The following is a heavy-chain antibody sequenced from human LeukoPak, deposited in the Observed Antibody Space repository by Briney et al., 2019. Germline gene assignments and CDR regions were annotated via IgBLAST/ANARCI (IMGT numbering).Heavy chain of an antibody. Sequence: SETLSLTCTVSGGSISSYYWSWIRQPPGKGLEWIGYIYYSGSTNYNPSLKSRVTMSVDTSKNQFSLKLGSVTAADTAVYYCARTYYYDSSGYYGAFDIWGQGTMVTVSS. CDR3: ARTYYYDSSGYYGAFDI. V-gene: IGHV4-59*12. CDR2: IYYSGST. D-gene: IGHD3-22*01. CDR1: GGSISSYY. J-gene: IGHJ3*02.